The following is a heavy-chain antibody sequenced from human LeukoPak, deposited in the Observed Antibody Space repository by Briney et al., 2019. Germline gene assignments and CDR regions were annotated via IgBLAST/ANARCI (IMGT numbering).Heavy chain of an antibody. D-gene: IGHD2-15*01. CDR1: GGSINSYY. J-gene: IGHJ5*02. CDR2: IYYSGST. V-gene: IGHV4-59*08. Sequence: SETLSLTCTVSGGSINSYYWSWIRQPPGKGLEWIGYIYYSGSTNYNPSLKSRVTISVHTSKNQFSLRLSSVTAADTAVYYCARHRCSGGSCYPMNWFDPWGQGTLVTVSS. CDR3: ARHRCSGGSCYPMNWFDP.